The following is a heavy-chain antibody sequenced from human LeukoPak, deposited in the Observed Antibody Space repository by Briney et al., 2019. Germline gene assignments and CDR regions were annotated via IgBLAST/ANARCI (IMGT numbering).Heavy chain of an antibody. V-gene: IGHV3-30*03. CDR2: ISYDGTNK. J-gene: IGHJ4*02. Sequence: VGSLRLSCAGSGFTFSNYGMHWVRQAPGKGPEWVAVISYDGTNKYYADSVKGRFTISRGNSKNTVYLQMNSLRAEDTAVYYCTREVSGSLYFDYWGQGTLVAVSS. CDR3: TREVSGSLYFDY. D-gene: IGHD1-26*01. CDR1: GFTFSNYG.